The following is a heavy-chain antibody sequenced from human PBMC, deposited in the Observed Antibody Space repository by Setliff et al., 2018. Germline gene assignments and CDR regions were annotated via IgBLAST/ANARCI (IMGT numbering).Heavy chain of an antibody. D-gene: IGHD3-3*01. CDR1: GGSISSGSYY. Sequence: PSETLSLTCTVSGGSISSGSYYWSWIRQPAGKGLEWIGSIYTSGSTNYNPSLKSRVAISVDTSKNQYSLKLSSVTAADTAVYYCARDGDFWSGYNWFDPWGQGTLVTVSS. V-gene: IGHV4-61*02. CDR2: IYTSGST. CDR3: ARDGDFWSGYNWFDP. J-gene: IGHJ5*02.